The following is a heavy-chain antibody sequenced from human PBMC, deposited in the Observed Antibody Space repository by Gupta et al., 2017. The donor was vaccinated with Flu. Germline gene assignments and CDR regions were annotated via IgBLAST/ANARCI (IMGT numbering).Heavy chain of an antibody. Sequence: QVQLQESGPGLVQPSETLSLSCSVSGVSINTPHYYWGWIRQPPGKRLEWIGSFYYSGATYYNPSLNSRVTISADTSANDFSLKLTSVTAADTAKNYCARRGYCGDRSCLFSRHMDVWGQGITVAVSS. J-gene: IGHJ6*02. CDR3: ARRGYCGDRSCLFSRHMDV. CDR1: GVSINTPHYY. V-gene: IGHV4-39*01. D-gene: IGHD2-21*01. CDR2: FYYSGAT.